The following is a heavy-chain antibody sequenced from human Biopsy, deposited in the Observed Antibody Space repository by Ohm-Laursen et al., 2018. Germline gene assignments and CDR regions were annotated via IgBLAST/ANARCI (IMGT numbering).Heavy chain of an antibody. J-gene: IGHJ5*02. CDR2: ISGSGGST. Sequence: SLRLSCAASGFTFSSHAMSWVRQAPGKGLEWVSVISGSGGSTHYADSVKGRFTISRDNSKNTLSLQMKSLGAEETAINYCGRRPFFDYWSAYYVDHWGQGALVTVSS. CDR1: GFTFSSHA. CDR3: GRRPFFDYWSAYYVDH. V-gene: IGHV3-23*01. D-gene: IGHD3-3*01.